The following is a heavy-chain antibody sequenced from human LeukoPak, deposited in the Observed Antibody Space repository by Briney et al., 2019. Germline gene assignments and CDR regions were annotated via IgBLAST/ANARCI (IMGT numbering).Heavy chain of an antibody. CDR3: ARRKRGGYDNRYSYRDY. Sequence: SETLSLTCTVSGGSISSSVYYWGWIRQPPGKGLEWIGSIYYSGSTYYNPSLKSRVTISVDTSKNQFSLKLSSVTAADTAVYYCARRKRGGYDNRYSYRDYWGQGTLVTVSS. V-gene: IGHV4-39*01. CDR2: IYYSGST. J-gene: IGHJ4*02. D-gene: IGHD5-18*01. CDR1: GGSISSSVYY.